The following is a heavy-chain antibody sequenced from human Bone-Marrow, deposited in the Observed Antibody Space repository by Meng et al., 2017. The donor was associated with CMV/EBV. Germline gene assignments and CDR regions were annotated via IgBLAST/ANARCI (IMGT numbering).Heavy chain of an antibody. CDR3: ARGREVIVVVPADYYYGMDV. CDR2: INPKTGGT. D-gene: IGHD2-2*01. CDR1: GYTFTAYH. V-gene: IGHV1-2*02. Sequence: ASVKVSCKASGYTFTAYHLHWVRQAPGQGLEWMGWINPKTGGTRYSQNFQGRVTVTRDTSISTAYMELSSLRSEDTAVYYCARGREVIVVVPADYYYGMDVWGQGTTVTVSS. J-gene: IGHJ6*02.